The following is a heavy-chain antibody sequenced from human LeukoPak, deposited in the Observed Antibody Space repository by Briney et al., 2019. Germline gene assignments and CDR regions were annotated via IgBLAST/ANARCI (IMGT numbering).Heavy chain of an antibody. CDR2: IIPIFGTT. CDR1: GGTLSSHA. V-gene: IGHV1-69*13. D-gene: IGHD3-10*01. J-gene: IGHJ4*02. Sequence: ASVTVSFTASGGTLSSHAISWVRQAPGQGLEWMGGIIPIFGTTNYAQKFQGRVTISADESTNTAYMELSSLRSEDTAVYYCARDLVPYGSGNSMGDWGQGTLVTVSS. CDR3: ARDLVPYGSGNSMGD.